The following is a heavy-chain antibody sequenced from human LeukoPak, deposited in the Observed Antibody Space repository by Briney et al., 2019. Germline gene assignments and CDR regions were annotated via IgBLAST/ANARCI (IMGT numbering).Heavy chain of an antibody. V-gene: IGHV4-59*01. Sequence: SETLSLTCTVSGGSISSYYWSWIRQPPGQGLKWIGYIYYSGSTNYNPSLKSRVTISVDTSKNQFSLKLSSVTAADTAVYYCATTVVDYYDSSGYYLDYWGQGTLVTVSS. D-gene: IGHD3-22*01. CDR1: GGSISSYY. J-gene: IGHJ4*02. CDR3: ATTVVDYYDSSGYYLDY. CDR2: IYYSGST.